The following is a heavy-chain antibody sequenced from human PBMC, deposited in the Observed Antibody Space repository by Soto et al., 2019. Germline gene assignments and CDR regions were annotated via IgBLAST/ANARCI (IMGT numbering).Heavy chain of an antibody. CDR3: ASGDAFDI. Sequence: SQTLSLTCTVSGRFISSYYWSWIRQPPGKGLEWIGYIYYSGSTTYNPTHKSRVTISVAPSRNQFSLKLSSVTAADTAVYYCASGDAFDIWGQGTMVTVSS. CDR1: GRFISSYY. V-gene: IGHV4-59*01. CDR2: IYYSGST. J-gene: IGHJ3*02.